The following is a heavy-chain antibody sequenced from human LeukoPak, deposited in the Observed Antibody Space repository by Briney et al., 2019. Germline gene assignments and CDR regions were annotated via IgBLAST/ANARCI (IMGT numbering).Heavy chain of an antibody. J-gene: IGHJ4*02. Sequence: GGFLRLSCAASGFTFDDYGMSWVRQAPGKGLEWVSGINWNGGSTGYADSVKGRFTISRDNAKNSLYLQMNSLRAEDTALYYCARGARGVSGYYFDFWGQGTLVTVSS. V-gene: IGHV3-20*04. D-gene: IGHD3-10*01. CDR1: GFTFDDYG. CDR2: INWNGGST. CDR3: ARGARGVSGYYFDF.